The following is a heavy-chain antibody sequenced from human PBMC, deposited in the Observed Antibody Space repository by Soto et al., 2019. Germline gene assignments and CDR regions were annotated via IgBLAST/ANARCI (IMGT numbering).Heavy chain of an antibody. J-gene: IGHJ6*02. CDR1: GGSISSSSYY. D-gene: IGHD6-25*01. CDR3: ARRAEGRNRRGPYYYYYYGMDV. Sequence: KPSETLSLTCTVSGGSISSSSYYWGWIRQPPGKGLEWIGSIYYSGSTYYNPSLKSRVTISVDTSKNQFSLKLSSVTAADTAVYYCARRAEGRNRRGPYYYYYYGMDVWGQGTTVTVSS. CDR2: IYYSGST. V-gene: IGHV4-39*01.